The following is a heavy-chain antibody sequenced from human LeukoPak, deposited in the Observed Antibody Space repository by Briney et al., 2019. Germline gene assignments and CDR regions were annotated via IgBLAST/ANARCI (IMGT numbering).Heavy chain of an antibody. CDR2: ISGSGGST. Sequence: GGSLRLSCAASGLTFSSYAMSWVRQAPGKGLEWVSAISGSGGSTYYADSVKGRFTISRDNSKNTLYLQMNSLRAEDTAVYYCAKAGPVGGYQDYFDYWGQGTLVTVSS. J-gene: IGHJ4*02. V-gene: IGHV3-23*01. CDR1: GLTFSSYA. CDR3: AKAGPVGGYQDYFDY. D-gene: IGHD3-16*01.